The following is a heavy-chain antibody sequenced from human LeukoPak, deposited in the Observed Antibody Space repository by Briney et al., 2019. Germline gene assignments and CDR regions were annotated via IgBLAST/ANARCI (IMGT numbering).Heavy chain of an antibody. Sequence: PGGSLRLSCAASGFTFSGYGMHWVRQAPGKGLEWGALISYDGSNEYYADSVRGRFTISRDNSKFTLYMQMNSLRAEDTAVYYCARVRAGYCTSTSCYTGMDVWGQGATGTVSS. CDR3: ARVRAGYCTSTSCYTGMDV. J-gene: IGHJ6*01. CDR2: ISYDGSNE. V-gene: IGHV3-30*03. CDR1: GFTFSGYG. D-gene: IGHD2-2*01.